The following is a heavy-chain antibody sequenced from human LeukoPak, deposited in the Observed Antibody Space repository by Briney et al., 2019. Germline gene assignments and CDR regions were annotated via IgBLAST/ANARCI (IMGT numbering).Heavy chain of an antibody. J-gene: IGHJ4*02. D-gene: IGHD3-3*01. Sequence: SGGSLRLSCEASGFTFSTYNMNWVRQAPGKRLEWVSSITSTSSYVFYADSVKGRFTISRDNAKNSLYLQMNSLRAEDTAVYYCARDRNTDFWSGYYTNYFDYWGQGTLVTVSS. CDR2: ITSTSSYV. CDR3: ARDRNTDFWSGYYTNYFDY. CDR1: GFTFSTYN. V-gene: IGHV3-21*01.